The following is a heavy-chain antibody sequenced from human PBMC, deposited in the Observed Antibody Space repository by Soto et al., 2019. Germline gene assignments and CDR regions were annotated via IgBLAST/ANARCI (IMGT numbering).Heavy chain of an antibody. CDR1: GYTFSNHY. D-gene: IGHD2-2*01. Sequence: QVQLVQSGAEVKKPGASLKVSCKASGYTFSNHYIHWVRQVPGQGLEWMGVINPSGGSTHFAQKFQGRVTMTRVTSTSTVFMEMTSLRSEDTAVYYCARGDFVVIPPAISRIDYWGQGTLVTVSS. V-gene: IGHV1-46*01. CDR2: INPSGGST. CDR3: ARGDFVVIPPAISRIDY. J-gene: IGHJ4*02.